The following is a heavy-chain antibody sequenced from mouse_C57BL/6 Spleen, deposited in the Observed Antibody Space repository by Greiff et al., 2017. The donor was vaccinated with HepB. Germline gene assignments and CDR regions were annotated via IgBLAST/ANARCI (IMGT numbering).Heavy chain of an antibody. CDR2: ISSGSSTI. J-gene: IGHJ4*01. Sequence: EVQRVESGGGLVKPGGSLKLSCAASGFTFSDYGMHWVRQAPEKGLEWVAYISSGSSTIYYADTVKGRFTISRDNAKNTLFLQMTSLRSEDTAMYYCASAFYDYVAMDYWGQGTSVTVSS. V-gene: IGHV5-17*01. CDR1: GFTFSDYG. CDR3: ASAFYDYVAMDY. D-gene: IGHD1-1*01.